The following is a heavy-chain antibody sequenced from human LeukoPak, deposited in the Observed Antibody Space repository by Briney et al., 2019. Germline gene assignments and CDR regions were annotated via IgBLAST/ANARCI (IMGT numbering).Heavy chain of an antibody. D-gene: IGHD3-3*02. J-gene: IGHJ4*02. CDR2: ISSSSSYT. CDR3: AIHFWSVYSPCDY. Sequence: PGGSLRLSRAASGFTFTDYYMGWIRQAPGKGLEWVSYISSSSSYTNYADSVKGRFTISRDNAKNSLYLQMNSLRAEDTAVYYCAIHFWSVYSPCDYGGQGTLVTVSS. CDR1: GFTFTDYY. V-gene: IGHV3-11*06.